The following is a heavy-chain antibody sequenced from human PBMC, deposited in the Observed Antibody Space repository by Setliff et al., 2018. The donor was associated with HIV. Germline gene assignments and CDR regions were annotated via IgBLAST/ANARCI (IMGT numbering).Heavy chain of an antibody. J-gene: IGHJ3*02. Sequence: ASVKVSSKASGYTFTSYGISWGRQAPGQGLEWMGWISAYNGNTNYAQKLQGRVTMTTDTSTSTAYMELRSLRSDDTAVYYCARPAKGNCSGGTCPDTFDIWGQGTLVTVSS. D-gene: IGHD2-15*01. V-gene: IGHV1-18*01. CDR3: ARPAKGNCSGGTCPDTFDI. CDR1: GYTFTSYG. CDR2: ISAYNGNT.